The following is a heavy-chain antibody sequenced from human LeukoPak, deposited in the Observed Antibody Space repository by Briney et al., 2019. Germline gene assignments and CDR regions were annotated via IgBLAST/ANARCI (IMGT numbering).Heavy chain of an antibody. V-gene: IGHV1-2*06. CDR2: INPNSGGT. D-gene: IGHD2-15*01. J-gene: IGHJ4*02. CDR3: ARAGSLYCSGGSCFLNFDY. CDR1: GYTFTGYY. Sequence: ASVKVSCKASGYTFTGYYMYWVRQAPGQGLECMGRINPNSGGTDYAQKFQGRVTMTRDTSISTAYMELSRLRSDDTAVYYCARAGSLYCSGGSCFLNFDYWGQGTLVTVSS.